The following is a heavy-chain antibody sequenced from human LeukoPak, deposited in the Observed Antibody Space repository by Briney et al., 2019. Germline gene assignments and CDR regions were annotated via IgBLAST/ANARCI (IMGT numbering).Heavy chain of an antibody. V-gene: IGHV3-30*18. CDR1: GFTFSSYG. J-gene: IGHJ4*02. CDR3: AKDRYDSSGFDY. CDR2: ISYDGSNK. Sequence: GRSLRLSCAASGFTFSSYGMHWVRQAPGKGLEWVAVISYDGSNKYYADSVKGRLTISRDNSKNTLYLQMNSLRAEDTAVYYCAKDRYDSSGFDYWGQGTLVTVSS. D-gene: IGHD3-22*01.